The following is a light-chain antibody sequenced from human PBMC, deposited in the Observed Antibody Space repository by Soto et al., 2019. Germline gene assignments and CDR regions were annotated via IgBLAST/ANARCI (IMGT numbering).Light chain of an antibody. Sequence: EIVMTQSPATLSVSPGGRATLSCRASQSISDTLAWYQQKPGQAPRLLIYSASRGATGFPARFSGSGSGTDFTLTIDSLQPDDFATYYCQQYHSSSITFGQGTRLEIK. CDR2: SAS. CDR3: QQYHSSSIT. V-gene: IGKV3-15*01. CDR1: QSISDT. J-gene: IGKJ5*01.